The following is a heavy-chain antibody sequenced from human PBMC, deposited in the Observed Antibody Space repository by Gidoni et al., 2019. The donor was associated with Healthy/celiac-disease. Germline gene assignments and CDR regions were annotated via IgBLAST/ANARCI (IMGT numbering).Heavy chain of an antibody. Sequence: QVQLVESGGGLVKPGGSLRPSCAASGFTFRAYYMSWIRQAPGKGLGWVSYISSSGSTMYYADSVKGRFTISRDNAKNSLYLQMNSLIAEDTAVYYCAREPDDSSGYYDDAFDIWGQGTMVTVSS. CDR2: ISSSGSTM. CDR3: AREPDDSSGYYDDAFDI. J-gene: IGHJ3*02. D-gene: IGHD3-22*01. CDR1: GFTFRAYY. V-gene: IGHV3-11*01.